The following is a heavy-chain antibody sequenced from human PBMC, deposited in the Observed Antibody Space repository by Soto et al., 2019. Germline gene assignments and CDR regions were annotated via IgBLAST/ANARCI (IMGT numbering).Heavy chain of an antibody. CDR3: AKDPYYHDSSGYYYGREGD. D-gene: IGHD3-22*01. J-gene: IGHJ4*01. V-gene: IGHV3-23*01. CDR2: ISGSGGST. CDR1: GFTFSSYT. Sequence: XGSLRLSWAASGFTFSSYTMSWVRQAPGKGLGWVSAISGSGGSTYYADSVKGRLTISRDNSKNTLYLQMNSLRAEDTAVYYCAKDPYYHDSSGYYYGREGDWGHGTLVTVSS.